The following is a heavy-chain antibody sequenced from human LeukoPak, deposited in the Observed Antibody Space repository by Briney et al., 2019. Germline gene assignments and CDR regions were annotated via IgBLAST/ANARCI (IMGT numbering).Heavy chain of an antibody. D-gene: IGHD1-26*01. J-gene: IGHJ3*02. CDR1: GFIFSKYA. V-gene: IGHV3-33*01. CDR3: AFEIGRSQGAFDI. CDR2: IWNDGSDE. Sequence: GGSLRPSCAASGFIFSKYAMHWVRQTPGKGLEWVAAIWNDGSDENYADSVKGRSTISSDNSKNTLYLQMNSLRAEDTAVYYCAFEIGRSQGAFDIWGQGTMITVSP.